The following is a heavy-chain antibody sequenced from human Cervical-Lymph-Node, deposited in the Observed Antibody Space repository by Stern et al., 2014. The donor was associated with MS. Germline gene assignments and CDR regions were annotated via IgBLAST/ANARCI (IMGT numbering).Heavy chain of an antibody. CDR2: ISYDGSKS. J-gene: IGHJ6*02. V-gene: IGHV3-30-3*01. Sequence: VQLVESGGGVVQPGRALRLSCAATGFNFSSYAMQWVRQAPGKGLEWLAFISYDGSKSYYKEAVKGRFTVSRDNSKNTLFLQVSSLRPEDTAKYYCARDLVWFGELDWGAMDVWGHGTTVTVSS. D-gene: IGHD3-10*01. CDR3: ARDLVWFGELDWGAMDV. CDR1: GFNFSSYA.